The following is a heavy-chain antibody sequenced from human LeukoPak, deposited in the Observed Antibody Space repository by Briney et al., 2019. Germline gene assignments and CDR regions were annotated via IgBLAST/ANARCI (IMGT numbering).Heavy chain of an antibody. V-gene: IGHV3-9*01. CDR1: GFTFDDYA. D-gene: IGHD5-18*01. CDR2: ISWNSGRI. CDR3: AKDRGAIGYSFDY. J-gene: IGHJ4*02. Sequence: GGSLRLSCAASGFTFDDYAIHWVRQAPGKGLEWVSGISWNSGRIGYADSVKGRFTISRDNAKNSLYLQMNSLRAEDTAMYYCAKDRGAIGYSFDYWGQGTLVTVSS.